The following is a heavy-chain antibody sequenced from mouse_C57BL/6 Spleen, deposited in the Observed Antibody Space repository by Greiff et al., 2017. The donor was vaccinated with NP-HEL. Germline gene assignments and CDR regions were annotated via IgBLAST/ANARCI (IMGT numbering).Heavy chain of an antibody. CDR2: ISYDGSN. Sequence: EVQLQESGPGLVKPSQSLSLTCSVTGYSITSGYYWNWIRQFPGNKLEWMGYISYDGSNNYNPSLKNRISITRDTSKNQFFLKLNSVTTEDTATYYCARIYYCSSYEVYYAMDYWGQGTSVTVSS. J-gene: IGHJ4*01. V-gene: IGHV3-6*01. CDR3: ARIYYCSSYEVYYAMDY. CDR1: GYSITSGYY. D-gene: IGHD1-1*01.